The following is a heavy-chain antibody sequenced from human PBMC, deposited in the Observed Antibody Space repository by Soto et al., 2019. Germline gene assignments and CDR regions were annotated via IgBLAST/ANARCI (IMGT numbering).Heavy chain of an antibody. D-gene: IGHD1-26*01. J-gene: IGHJ3*02. CDR1: GFTFSSYG. CDR2: ISYDGSNK. Sequence: LRLSCAASGFTFSSYGMHWVRQAPGKGLEWVAVISYDGSNKYYADSVKGRFTISRDNSKNTLYLQMNSLRAEDTAVYYCAKDQGGFRSAFDIWGQGTMVTVSS. CDR3: AKDQGGFRSAFDI. V-gene: IGHV3-30*18.